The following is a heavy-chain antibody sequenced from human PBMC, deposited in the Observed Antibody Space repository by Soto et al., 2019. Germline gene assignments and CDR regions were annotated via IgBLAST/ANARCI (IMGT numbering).Heavy chain of an antibody. V-gene: IGHV1-18*01. CDR3: AREPHVVVPAAPFLDH. CDR2: ISAYNGNT. D-gene: IGHD2-2*01. Sequence: ASVKISCKASGDTFTISGIGWARKAPGQGLEWMGWISAYNGNTNYAQKLQGRVTMTTDTSTSTAYMELRSLRSDDTAVYYCAREPHVVVPAAPFLDHWGQGTLVTVSS. CDR1: GDTFTISG. J-gene: IGHJ4*02.